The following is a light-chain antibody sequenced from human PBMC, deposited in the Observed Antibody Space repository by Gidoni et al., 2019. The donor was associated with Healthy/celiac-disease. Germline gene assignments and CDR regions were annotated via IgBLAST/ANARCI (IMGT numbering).Light chain of an antibody. CDR2: YDS. CDR3: QVWDSSSDHPWV. V-gene: IGLV3-21*04. CDR1: KIGRKS. J-gene: IGLJ3*02. Sequence: SYTRTQPPSVSVAPGKSARITCRGNKIGRKSVHWYQQKPGQSPVLVIYYDSDRPSGISERFSGSNSGNTATLTISSVEAVDEADYYCQVWDSSSDHPWVFGGGTKLTVL.